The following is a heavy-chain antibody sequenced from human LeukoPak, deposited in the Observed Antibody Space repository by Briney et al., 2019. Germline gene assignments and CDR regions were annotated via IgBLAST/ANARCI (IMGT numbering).Heavy chain of an antibody. J-gene: IGHJ2*01. D-gene: IGHD3-10*01. V-gene: IGHV1-69*04. CDR1: GGTFSSYA. CDR2: IIPILGIA. CDR3: ARARRFARAGWYFDL. Sequence: ASVKVSCKASGGTFSSYAISWVRQAPGQGLEWMGRIIPILGIANYAQKFQGRVTITADKSTSTAYMELSSLRSEDTAVYYCARARRFARAGWYFDLWGRSTLVTVSS.